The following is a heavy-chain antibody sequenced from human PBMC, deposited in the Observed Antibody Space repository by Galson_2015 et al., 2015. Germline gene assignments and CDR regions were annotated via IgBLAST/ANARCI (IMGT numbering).Heavy chain of an antibody. CDR1: GYTFTSYG. D-gene: IGHD2-2*02. Sequence: SVKVSCKASGYTFTSYGISWVRQAPGQGLEWMGWISAYNGNTNYAQKLQGRVTMTTDTSTSTVYMELSSLRSEDTAVYYCARGDIVVVPAAILAPHFDYWGQGTLVTVSS. V-gene: IGHV1-18*04. CDR3: ARGDIVVVPAAILAPHFDY. J-gene: IGHJ4*02. CDR2: ISAYNGNT.